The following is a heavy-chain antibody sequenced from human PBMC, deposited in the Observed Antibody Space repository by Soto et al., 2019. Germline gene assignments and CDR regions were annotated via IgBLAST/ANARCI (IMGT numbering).Heavy chain of an antibody. J-gene: IGHJ4*02. CDR1: GFNFRSYG. D-gene: IGHD6-13*01. CDR3: ARSAGKGGLAAPIDS. V-gene: IGHV3-33*01. Sequence: LRRSCASSGFNFRSYGMHWVRQSPGKGLEWVAVIGYDGNNKYYADSVKGRFTISRDNSKNTLFLQMDSLRAEDTAVYYCARSAGKGGLAAPIDSWGQGTLVTVSS. CDR2: IGYDGNNK.